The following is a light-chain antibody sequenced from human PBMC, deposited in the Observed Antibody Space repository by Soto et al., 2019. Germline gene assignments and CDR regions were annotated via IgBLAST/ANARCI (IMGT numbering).Light chain of an antibody. CDR3: QQYGSSPRT. CDR1: QSAGSH. CDR2: GAS. J-gene: IGKJ1*01. V-gene: IGKV3-20*01. Sequence: IVFPQCPASLSPYPCDHAILSFRASQSAGSHLAWYQQKPGQAPRLLIYGASSRATGIPDRFSGSGSGTDFTLTISRLEPEDFAVYYCQQYGSSPRTFGQGTKVDIK.